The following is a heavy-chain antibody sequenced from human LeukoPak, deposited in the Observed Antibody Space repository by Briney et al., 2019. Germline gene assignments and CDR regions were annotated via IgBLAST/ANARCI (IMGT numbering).Heavy chain of an antibody. CDR1: GFTFSGHW. J-gene: IGHJ4*02. D-gene: IGHD2-2*01. V-gene: IGHV3-7*01. CDR3: AKLGGPAAADH. Sequence: GGSLRLSCAASGFTFSGHWMSWLRQAPGKGLECVAHISEDGSEKSYVDSLKGRFTISRDNANSLLYLEMNSLKDEDTAVYYCAKLGGPAAADHWGQGTLITVSS. CDR2: ISEDGSEK.